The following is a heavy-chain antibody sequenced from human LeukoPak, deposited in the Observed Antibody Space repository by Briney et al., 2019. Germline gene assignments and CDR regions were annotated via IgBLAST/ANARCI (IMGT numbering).Heavy chain of an antibody. Sequence: SQTLSLTCAISGDSVSSNSATWNWIRQSPSRGLEWLGRTYYRSKWHNEYAVSVRSRITINADTSKNQFSLQLNSVTPEDTAVYFCARGLAGNGDVGGKGTTVPVPS. CDR1: GDSVSSNSAT. J-gene: IGHJ6*03. D-gene: IGHD1-14*01. CDR2: TYYRSKWHN. CDR3: ARGLAGNGDV. V-gene: IGHV6-1*01.